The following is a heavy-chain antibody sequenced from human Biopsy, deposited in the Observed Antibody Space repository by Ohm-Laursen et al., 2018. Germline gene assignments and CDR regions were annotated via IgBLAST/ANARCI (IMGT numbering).Heavy chain of an antibody. V-gene: IGHV1-18*01. CDR2: ISSSNDNT. CDR1: GFIFTSYG. Sequence: GASVKVSCKTSGFIFTSYGLSWVGQAPGQGLEWMGWISSSNDNTNYAQKFQGRVTMTADTSTSTAYMELRSLRSDDTAVYYCARDFFDSSGYFYYYNGVDLWGQGTTVTVSS. CDR3: ARDFFDSSGYFYYYNGVDL. D-gene: IGHD3-22*01. J-gene: IGHJ6*02.